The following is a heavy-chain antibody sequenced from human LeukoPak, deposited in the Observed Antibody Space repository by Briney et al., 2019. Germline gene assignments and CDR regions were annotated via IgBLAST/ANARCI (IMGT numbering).Heavy chain of an antibody. CDR1: GYTFTSYA. Sequence: ASVTVSFKASGYTFTSYAMHWVRQAPGQRLEWMGWINAGNGNTKYSQKFQGRVTITRDTSASTAYMELSSLRSEDTAVYYCASGRSYYYDSSGLDYWGQGTLVTVSS. V-gene: IGHV1-3*01. D-gene: IGHD3-22*01. J-gene: IGHJ4*02. CDR2: INAGNGNT. CDR3: ASGRSYYYDSSGLDY.